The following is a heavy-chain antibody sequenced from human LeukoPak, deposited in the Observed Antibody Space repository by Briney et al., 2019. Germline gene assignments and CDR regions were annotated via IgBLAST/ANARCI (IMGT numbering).Heavy chain of an antibody. J-gene: IGHJ3*02. V-gene: IGHV4-4*07. D-gene: IGHD1/OR15-1a*01. CDR2: IYTSRNI. CDR3: ARNNWNNGFDI. CDR1: GGSVSGYY. Sequence: SETLSLTCTVSGGSVSGYYWSWIRQPAGKGLEWIGRIYTSRNINFNPSLKSRVTMSVDTSKNQVSLKLNSVTAAVTAVYYCARNNWNNGFDIWGQGTMVTVSS.